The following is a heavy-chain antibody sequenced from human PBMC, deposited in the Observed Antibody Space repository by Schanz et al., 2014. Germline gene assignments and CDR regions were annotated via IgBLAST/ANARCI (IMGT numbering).Heavy chain of an antibody. CDR3: ARDPGGTKTHGL. Sequence: EAQLVESGGGLVQPGGSLRLSCAASGFTFRDYSMNWVRQAPGKGLDWVSYTSTRSTAIYYADSVKGRFTISRDNAKNSLYLQMNSLRAEDTAVYYCARDPGGTKTHGLWGQGTLVTVSS. CDR1: GFTFRDYS. V-gene: IGHV3-48*01. J-gene: IGHJ4*02. CDR2: TSTRSTAI. D-gene: IGHD2-15*01.